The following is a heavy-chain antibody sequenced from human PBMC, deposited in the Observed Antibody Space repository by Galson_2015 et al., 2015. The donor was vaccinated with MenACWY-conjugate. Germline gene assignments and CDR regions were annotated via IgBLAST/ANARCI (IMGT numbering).Heavy chain of an antibody. CDR1: GFTFSLYS. J-gene: IGHJ4*02. CDR2: ISSGSSYI. CDR3: ARGKGSGSFPYYFDY. D-gene: IGHD3-22*01. V-gene: IGHV3-21*01. Sequence: SLRLSCAAAGFTFSLYSMNWVRQAPGKGLERVSSISSGSSYIYYADSVKGRFTISRDNANNSLHLQLNSLRVEDTALYYCARGKGSGSFPYYFDYWGQGVMVAVSS.